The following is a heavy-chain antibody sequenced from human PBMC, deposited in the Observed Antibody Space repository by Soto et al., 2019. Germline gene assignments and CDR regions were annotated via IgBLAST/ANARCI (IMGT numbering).Heavy chain of an antibody. CDR2: IKAYSGNT. J-gene: IGHJ4*02. CDR1: GYTFATST. Sequence: GPEAKKPGASVKVSCKASGYTFATSTISWLRQAPGQGPEWMGWIKAYSGNTNYAQKLQGRLTMTTDTSTSTAYMELRSLTTDDTAIHYCAIADYGDDDYWGQGTLVTVSS. CDR3: AIADYGDDDY. V-gene: IGHV1-18*01. D-gene: IGHD4-17*01.